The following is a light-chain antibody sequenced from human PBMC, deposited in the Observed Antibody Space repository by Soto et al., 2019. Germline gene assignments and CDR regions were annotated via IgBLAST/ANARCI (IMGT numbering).Light chain of an antibody. CDR2: SDS. Sequence: QSVLTRAPSASGTPGQRVTISCSGSSSNIGSNTVNWYQQLPGTAPKLLIFSDSQRPSGVPDRFSGAKSGPSASLAISGLQSEDEADYYCGTWDDSLNGPVFGGGTKLTVL. CDR1: SSNIGSNT. J-gene: IGLJ2*01. V-gene: IGLV1-44*01. CDR3: GTWDDSLNGPV.